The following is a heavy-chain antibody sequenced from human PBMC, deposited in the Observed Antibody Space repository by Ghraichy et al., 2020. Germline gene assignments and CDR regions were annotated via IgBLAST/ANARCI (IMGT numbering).Heavy chain of an antibody. CDR1: GGSFSGYY. CDR3: ARLARCSSGWYISRAPKYYFDY. J-gene: IGHJ4*02. CDR2: INHSGST. Sequence: SETLSLTCAVYGGSFSGYYWSWIRQPPGKGLEWIGEINHSGSTNYNPSLKSRVTISVDTSKNQFSLKLSSVTAADTAVYYCARLARCSSGWYISRAPKYYFDYWGQGTLVTVSS. D-gene: IGHD6-19*01. V-gene: IGHV4-34*01.